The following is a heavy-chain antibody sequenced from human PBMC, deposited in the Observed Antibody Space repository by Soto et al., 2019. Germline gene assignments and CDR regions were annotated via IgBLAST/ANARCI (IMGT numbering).Heavy chain of an antibody. CDR3: AREDSSGWYVY. V-gene: IGHV3-33*01. Sequence: WWSLRLSCSASVFTCSSYGMHWFRQAPGKGLEWVAVIWYDGSNKYYADSVKGRFTISRDNSKNTLYLQMNSLRAEDTAVYYCAREDSSGWYVYWGQETLVTVSS. J-gene: IGHJ4*02. CDR1: VFTCSSYG. CDR2: IWYDGSNK. D-gene: IGHD6-19*01.